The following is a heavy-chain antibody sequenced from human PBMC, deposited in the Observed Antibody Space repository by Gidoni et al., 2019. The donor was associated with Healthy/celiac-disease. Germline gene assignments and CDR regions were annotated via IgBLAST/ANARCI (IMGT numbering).Heavy chain of an antibody. CDR1: GGSISRGDYY. D-gene: IGHD3-3*01. Sequence: QVQLQESGPGLVKPSQTLSLTCTVSGGSISRGDYYWSWIRQPPGKGLEWIGYIYYSGSTYYNPSLKSRVTISVDTSKNQFSLKLSSVTAADTAVYYCARGTYDFWSGYYSYYFDYWGQGTLVTVSS. CDR2: IYYSGST. V-gene: IGHV4-30-4*01. CDR3: ARGTYDFWSGYYSYYFDY. J-gene: IGHJ4*02.